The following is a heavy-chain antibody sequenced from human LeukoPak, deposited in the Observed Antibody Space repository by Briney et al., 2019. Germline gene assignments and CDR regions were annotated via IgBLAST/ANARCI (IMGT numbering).Heavy chain of an antibody. V-gene: IGHV4-30-2*01. Sequence: PSETLSLTCAVSGGSISSGGYSWSWIRQPPGKGLEWIGYIYHSGSTYYNPSLKSRVTISVDRSKNQFSLKLSSVTAADTAVYYCAREVNYYGSGSYPAYNWFEPWGQGTLVTVSS. CDR1: GGSISSGGYS. J-gene: IGHJ5*02. CDR3: AREVNYYGSGSYPAYNWFEP. D-gene: IGHD3-10*01. CDR2: IYHSGST.